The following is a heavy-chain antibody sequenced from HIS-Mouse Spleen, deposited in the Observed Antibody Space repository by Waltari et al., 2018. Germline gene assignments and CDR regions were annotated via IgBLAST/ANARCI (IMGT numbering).Heavy chain of an antibody. J-gene: IGHJ2*01. CDR2: IYYSGST. D-gene: IGHD6-13*01. V-gene: IGHV4-39*07. CDR3: AREIPYSSSWYDWYFDL. Sequence: QLQLQESGPGLVKPSETLSPTCTVSGGSLSSSSYYWGGSRQPPGKGLEWIGSIYYSGSTYYNPSLKSRVTISVDTSKNQFSLKLSSVTAADTAVYYCAREIPYSSSWYDWYFDLWGRGTLVTVSS. CDR1: GGSLSSSSYY.